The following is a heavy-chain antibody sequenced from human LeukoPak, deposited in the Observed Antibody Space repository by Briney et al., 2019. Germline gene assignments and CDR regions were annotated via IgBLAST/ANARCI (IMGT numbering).Heavy chain of an antibody. CDR3: ARGGSSSSFYYYYYYMDV. V-gene: IGHV4-34*01. CDR2: INHSGST. D-gene: IGHD6-6*01. CDR1: GGSFSGYC. J-gene: IGHJ6*03. Sequence: SETLSLTCAVYGGSFSGYCWSWIRQPPGKGLEWIGEINHSGSTNYNPSLKSRVTISVDTSKNQFSLKLSSVTAADTAVYYCARGGSSSSFYYYYYYMDVWGKGTTVTVSS.